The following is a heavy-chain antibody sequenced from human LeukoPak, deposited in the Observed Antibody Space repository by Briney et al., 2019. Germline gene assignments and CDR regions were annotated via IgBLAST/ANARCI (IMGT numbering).Heavy chain of an antibody. CDR2: ISSSSTYI. CDR1: GFTFSSYS. J-gene: IGHJ4*02. D-gene: IGHD5-18*01. V-gene: IGHV3-21*01. CDR3: AREDSYVFGIDY. Sequence: GGSLRLSCAASGFTFSSYSMNWVRQAPGKGLEWVSSISSSSTYIYYADSVKGRFTISRDNAKNLLYLQMNSLRAEDTAVYYCAREDSYVFGIDYWGQGTLVTVSS.